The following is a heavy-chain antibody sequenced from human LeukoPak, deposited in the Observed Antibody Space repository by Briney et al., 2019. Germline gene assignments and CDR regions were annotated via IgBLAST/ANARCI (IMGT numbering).Heavy chain of an antibody. V-gene: IGHV3-74*01. CDR2: INGSST. CDR3: ARDTAMVFDY. D-gene: IGHD5-18*01. CDR1: GVIFSNYW. Sequence: GGSLRLSCAASGVIFSNYWMHWVRQAPGKGLVWVSRINGSSTSYADSVKGRFTISRDNSKNTLYLQMNSLRAEDTAVYYCARDTAMVFDYWGQGTLVTVSS. J-gene: IGHJ4*02.